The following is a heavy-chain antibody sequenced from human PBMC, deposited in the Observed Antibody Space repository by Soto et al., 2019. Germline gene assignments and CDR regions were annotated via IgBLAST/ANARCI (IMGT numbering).Heavy chain of an antibody. J-gene: IGHJ3*02. CDR3: ARVTYYYDSSGSDDAFDI. CDR2: IYYSGST. D-gene: IGHD3-22*01. V-gene: IGHV4-31*03. CDR1: GGSISSGGYY. Sequence: PSETLSLTCTVSGGSISSGGYYWSWIRQHPGKGLEWIGYIYYSGSTYYNPSLKSRVTISVDTSKNQFSLKLSSVTAADTAVYYCARVTYYYDSSGSDDAFDIWGQGTMVTVSS.